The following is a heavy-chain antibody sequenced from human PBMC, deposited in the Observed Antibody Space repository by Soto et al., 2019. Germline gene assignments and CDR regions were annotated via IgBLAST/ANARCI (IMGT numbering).Heavy chain of an antibody. D-gene: IGHD6-13*01. V-gene: IGHV1-69*13. CDR3: ARLNTYSSSWPSDY. CDR2: IIPIFGTA. J-gene: IGHJ4*02. CDR1: GGTFSSYA. Sequence: GASVKVSCKASGGTFSSYAISWVRQAPGQGLEWMGGIIPIFGTANYAQKFQGRVTITADESTSTAYMELSSLRSEDTAVYYCARLNTYSSSWPSDYWGQGTLVTVSS.